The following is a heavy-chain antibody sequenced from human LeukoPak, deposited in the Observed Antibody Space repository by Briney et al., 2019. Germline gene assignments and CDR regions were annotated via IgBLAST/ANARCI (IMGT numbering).Heavy chain of an antibody. V-gene: IGHV3-21*01. J-gene: IGHJ4*02. D-gene: IGHD1-26*01. Sequence: PGGSLRLSCAASGFSFSDFTMNWVRRAPGKGLEWVSSISTTTRHIFYADSVRGRFTISRDNAKNSLYLQMNSLRAEDTAVYYCARAVGASNFDYWGQGTLGTVSS. CDR2: ISTTTRHI. CDR3: ARAVGASNFDY. CDR1: GFSFSDFT.